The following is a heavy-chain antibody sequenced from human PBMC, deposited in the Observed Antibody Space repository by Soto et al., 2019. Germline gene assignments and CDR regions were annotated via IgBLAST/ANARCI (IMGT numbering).Heavy chain of an antibody. CDR3: AREECSGGSCYDGMDV. J-gene: IGHJ6*02. Sequence: ASVKVSCKASGYTFTGYYMHWVRQAPGQGLEWMGWINPNSGGTNYAQKFQGWVTVTRDTSISTAYMELSRLRSDDTAVYHCAREECSGGSCYDGMDVWGQGTTVTVSS. CDR1: GYTFTGYY. CDR2: INPNSGGT. V-gene: IGHV1-2*04. D-gene: IGHD2-15*01.